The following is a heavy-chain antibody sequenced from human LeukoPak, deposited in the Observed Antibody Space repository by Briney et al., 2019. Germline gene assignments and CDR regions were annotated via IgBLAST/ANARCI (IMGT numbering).Heavy chain of an antibody. D-gene: IGHD2-2*01. CDR3: ARGIVEYCSSTSCYLPWFDP. Sequence: GGSLRLSCAASGFTFDDYAMHWIRQAPGKGLEWVSGISSSGSSTYYVDSVKGRFTISRDNAKNSLSLQMNSLRAGDTAVYYCARGIVEYCSSTSCYLPWFDPWGQGTLVTVSS. J-gene: IGHJ5*02. CDR2: ISSSGSST. CDR1: GFTFDDYA. V-gene: IGHV3-11*01.